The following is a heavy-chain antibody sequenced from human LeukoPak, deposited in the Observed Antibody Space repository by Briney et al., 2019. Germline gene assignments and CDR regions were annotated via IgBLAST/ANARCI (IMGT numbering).Heavy chain of an antibody. Sequence: AGGSLRLSCAASGFTFSSYAMSWVRQAPGKWLEWVSVISGSGGFTHYADSVKGRFTISRDNAKNSLYLQMNSLRAEDTAVYYCARDHRGSGSRYYYYYMDVWGKGTTVTISS. J-gene: IGHJ6*03. D-gene: IGHD3-10*01. CDR2: ISGSGGFT. CDR1: GFTFSSYA. CDR3: ARDHRGSGSRYYYYYMDV. V-gene: IGHV3-23*01.